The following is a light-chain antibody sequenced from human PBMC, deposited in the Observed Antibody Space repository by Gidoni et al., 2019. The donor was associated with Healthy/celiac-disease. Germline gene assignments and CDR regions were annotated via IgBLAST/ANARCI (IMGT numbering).Light chain of an antibody. Sequence: EIVMTQSPATLHVSPGERATLSCRASQSVSSNLAWSQQKPGKAPRLLIYGASTRATGIPARFSGSGSGTEFTLTISSLQSEDFAVYYCQQYNNWPRTFCPGTKVDIK. CDR3: QQYNNWPRT. V-gene: IGKV3-15*01. CDR2: GAS. CDR1: QSVSSN. J-gene: IGKJ3*01.